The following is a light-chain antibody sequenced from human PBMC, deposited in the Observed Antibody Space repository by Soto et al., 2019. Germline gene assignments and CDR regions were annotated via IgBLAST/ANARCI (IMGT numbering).Light chain of an antibody. V-gene: IGLV2-14*03. CDR3: SSYRTSNTRQIV. J-gene: IGLJ1*01. Sequence: QSALTQPASVSGSPGQSITISCTGTSSDVGGYNYVSWYQHHPVKAPKLMIYDVSNRPSGVSNRFSGSKSGNTASLSISGLQPEDEADYYCSSYRTSNTRQIVCGTGTKLTVL. CDR2: DVS. CDR1: SSDVGGYNY.